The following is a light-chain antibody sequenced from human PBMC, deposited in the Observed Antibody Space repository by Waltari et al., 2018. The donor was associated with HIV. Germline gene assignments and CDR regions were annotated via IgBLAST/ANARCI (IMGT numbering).Light chain of an antibody. V-gene: IGKV2-28*01. CDR1: QSLLHSNGYNY. CDR2: LGS. CDR3: MQALQTPLT. J-gene: IGKJ4*02. Sequence: DIVMTQSTLSLPVPPGEPASISCRSSQSLLHSNGYNYLDWYLQKPGQSPQLLIYLGSNRAAGVPDRFSGRGSGTDFTLKISRVEAEYVGVYYCMQALQTPLTFGGGTKVEIK.